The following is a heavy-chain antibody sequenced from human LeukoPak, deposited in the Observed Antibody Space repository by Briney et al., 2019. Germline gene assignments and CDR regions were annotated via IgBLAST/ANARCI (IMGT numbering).Heavy chain of an antibody. Sequence: QPGGSLRLSCSVSGFTFSNYAMHWVRQAPGKGLEYVSGISSNGGRTYYADSVKGRFTISRDNAKNSLYLQMNSLRAEDTAVYYCAAGSTSCYSCGWFDPWGQGTLVTVSS. CDR1: GFTFSNYA. CDR3: AAGSTSCYSCGWFDP. CDR2: ISSNGGRT. J-gene: IGHJ5*02. D-gene: IGHD2-2*01. V-gene: IGHV3-64*04.